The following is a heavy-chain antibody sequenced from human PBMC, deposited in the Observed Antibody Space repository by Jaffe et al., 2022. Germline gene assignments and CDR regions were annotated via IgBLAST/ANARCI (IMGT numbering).Heavy chain of an antibody. CDR1: GYSISSGYY. CDR3: ARLVHCSSTTCYNYFDY. J-gene: IGHJ4*02. CDR2: IYHGGNT. D-gene: IGHD2-2*02. V-gene: IGHV4-38-2*01. Sequence: QVQLQESGPGLVKPSETLSLTCAVSGYSISSGYYWGWIRQTPGKGLEGIANIYHGGNTFYNPSLKSRVTISVDTSKNQFSLKLSSVTAADTAVYYCARLVHCSSTTCYNYFDYWGQGILVTVSS.